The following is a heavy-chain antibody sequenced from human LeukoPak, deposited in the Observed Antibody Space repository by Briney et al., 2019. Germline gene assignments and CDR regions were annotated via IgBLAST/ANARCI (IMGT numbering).Heavy chain of an antibody. CDR1: GFPLRSYA. CDR2: ISGSGGST. CDR3: AKDRSITMVRGPWTAFDI. J-gene: IGHJ3*02. V-gene: IGHV3-23*01. D-gene: IGHD3-10*01. Sequence: GGSLRLSCAASGFPLRSYAMSWVRQAPGKGLEWVSAISGSGGSTYYADSVKGRFTISRDNSKNTLYLQMNSLRAEDTAVYYCAKDRSITMVRGPWTAFDIWGQGTMVTVSS.